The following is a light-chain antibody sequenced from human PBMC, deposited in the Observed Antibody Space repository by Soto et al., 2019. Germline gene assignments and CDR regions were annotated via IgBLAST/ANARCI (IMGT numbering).Light chain of an antibody. CDR1: SSDVGSYNL. CDR3: CSYAGGTTLV. CDR2: EGT. V-gene: IGLV2-23*01. Sequence: QSVLTQPASVSGSPGQSITISCTGTSSDVGSYNLVSWYQQHPGKAPKLMIYEGTGRPSGVSNRFSGSKSGNTASLTISGLQAEDEADYYCCSYAGGTTLVFGGGTKLTVL. J-gene: IGLJ2*01.